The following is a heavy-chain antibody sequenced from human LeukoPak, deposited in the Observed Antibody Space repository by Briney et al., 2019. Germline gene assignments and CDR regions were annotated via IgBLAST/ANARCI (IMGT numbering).Heavy chain of an antibody. V-gene: IGHV7-4-1*02. CDR1: GGTFSSYA. J-gene: IGHJ3*02. CDR3: ARGGNTVMVTGDAFDI. D-gene: IGHD5-18*01. CDR2: INTHTGNP. Sequence: ASVKVSCKASGGTFSSYAISWVRQAPGQGLEWMGWINTHTGNPTYAQGFTGHFVFSLDTSVSTAYLQISSLKAEDTAVYYCARGGNTVMVTGDAFDIWGQGTMVTVSS.